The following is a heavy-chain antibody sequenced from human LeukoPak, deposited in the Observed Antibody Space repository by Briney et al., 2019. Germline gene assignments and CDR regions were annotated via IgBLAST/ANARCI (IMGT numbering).Heavy chain of an antibody. D-gene: IGHD1-26*01. CDR2: IKQDGSEK. V-gene: IGHV3-7*05. J-gene: IGHJ4*02. Sequence: GGPLRLSCAASGFTFSSHWMSWVRQAPGKGLEWVANIKQDGSEKYYVDSVKGRFTISRDNAKNSLYLQMNSLRAEDTAVYYCARLVVGATTDPFDYWGQGTLVTVSS. CDR3: ARLVVGATTDPFDY. CDR1: GFTFSSHW.